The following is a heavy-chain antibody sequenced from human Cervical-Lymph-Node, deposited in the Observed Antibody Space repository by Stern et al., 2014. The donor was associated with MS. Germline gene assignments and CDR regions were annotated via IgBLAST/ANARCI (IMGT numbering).Heavy chain of an antibody. Sequence: VQLVESGPGLVKPSQTLSLTCTVSGGSISSGNYYWSWIRQPAGEGLEWIGRIYSGGSTQYNPSIKSRVTMSADTSTNHFPPRLNSVTAADTAVYYCARGNYDVLTDNGGHGFDIWGQGTMVTVSS. CDR3: ARGNYDVLTDNGGHGFDI. CDR1: GGSISSGNYY. CDR2: IYSGGST. D-gene: IGHD3-9*01. V-gene: IGHV4-61*02. J-gene: IGHJ3*02.